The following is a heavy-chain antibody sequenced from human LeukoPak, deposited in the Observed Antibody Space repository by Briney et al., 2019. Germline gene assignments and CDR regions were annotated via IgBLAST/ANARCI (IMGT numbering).Heavy chain of an antibody. J-gene: IGHJ4*01. CDR2: MKPNSGDT. V-gene: IGHV1-8*01. D-gene: IGHD2-21*02. CDR3: ARAPPESTARDY. CDR1: GYTFTNYD. Sequence: ASVKVSCKASGYTFTNYDINWVRQATGQGLEWVGWMKPNSGDTGYARKFQGRVTMTSNISITTAYMELSSLTSEDTAVYYCARAPPESTARDYWGQGTLVTVSS.